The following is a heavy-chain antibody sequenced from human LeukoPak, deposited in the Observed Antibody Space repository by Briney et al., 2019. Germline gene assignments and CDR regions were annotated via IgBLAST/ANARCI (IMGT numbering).Heavy chain of an antibody. V-gene: IGHV3-23*01. CDR2: ISGSGGHT. J-gene: IGHJ6*03. D-gene: IGHD5-24*01. Sequence: GESLRLSCATSGITLSSHAMSWVRQAPGKGLEWVSLISGSGGHTYYGDSVKGRFTISRDNSKNTFYLQMNSLRADDTAVYYCAKGGEATMRDGYNYYYYYMEVWGKGTTVTVSS. CDR3: AKGGEATMRDGYNYYYYYMEV. CDR1: GITLSSHA.